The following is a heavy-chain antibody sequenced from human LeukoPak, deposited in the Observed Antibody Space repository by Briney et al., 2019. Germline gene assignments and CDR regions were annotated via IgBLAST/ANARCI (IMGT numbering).Heavy chain of an antibody. CDR1: GGTFSSYA. CDR3: ARSGDTAMVTGNYFDY. Sequence: SVKVSCKASGGTFSSYAISWVRQAPGQGLEWMGGIIPIFGTANYAQKFQGRVTITADESTSTAYMELSSLRSEDTAVYYCARSGDTAMVTGNYFDYWGQGTLVTVSS. V-gene: IGHV1-69*01. J-gene: IGHJ4*02. D-gene: IGHD5-18*01. CDR2: IIPIFGTA.